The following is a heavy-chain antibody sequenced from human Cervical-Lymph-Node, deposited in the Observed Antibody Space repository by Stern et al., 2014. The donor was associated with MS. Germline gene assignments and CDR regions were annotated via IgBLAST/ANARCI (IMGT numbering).Heavy chain of an antibody. CDR3: ARGLPSF. Sequence: VQLVESGGDLVKPGGSLRLSCAASGFNFSAYYMNLIRQAPGKVLEWLSYISSNGSTISYADSVKGRFIISRDNAKQSLYLQMNSLRAEDTAVYYCARGLPSFWGQGTLVTVSP. D-gene: IGHD1-26*01. CDR2: ISSNGSTI. J-gene: IGHJ4*02. V-gene: IGHV3-11*01. CDR1: GFNFSAYY.